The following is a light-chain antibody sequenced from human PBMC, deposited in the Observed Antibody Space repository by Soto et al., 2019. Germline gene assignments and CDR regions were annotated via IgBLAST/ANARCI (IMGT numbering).Light chain of an antibody. J-gene: IGKJ5*01. V-gene: IGKV3-11*01. CDR2: DES. CDR1: QSVGSF. Sequence: EIVMTQYPATLSVSPGERATRSCRASQSVGSFLAWYQHKPGQSPRLLIHDESSRATGIPARFSGSGSGTDFTLTISSLEPEDFAVYYCQHRSPSIAVGPGTRLEIK. CDR3: QHRSPSIA.